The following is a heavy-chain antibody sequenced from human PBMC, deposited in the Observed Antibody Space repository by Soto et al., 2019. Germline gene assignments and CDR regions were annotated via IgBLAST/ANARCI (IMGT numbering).Heavy chain of an antibody. CDR2: IFYSGST. V-gene: IGHV4-31*03. Sequence: SETLSLTCTVAGGSISSGGNYWSWIRQHPGKGLEWIGYIFYSGSTYYNPSLKSRVTISVDTSKNQFSLKLSSVTAADTAVYYCARNNLGYCTNGVCYGAFDIWGQGTMVTVSS. CDR3: ARNNLGYCTNGVCYGAFDI. J-gene: IGHJ3*02. CDR1: GGSISSGGNY. D-gene: IGHD2-8*01.